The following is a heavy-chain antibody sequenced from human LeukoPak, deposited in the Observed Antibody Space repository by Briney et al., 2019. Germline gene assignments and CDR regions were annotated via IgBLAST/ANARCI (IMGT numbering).Heavy chain of an antibody. CDR3: ARDRSPEWLSRTAYFDY. V-gene: IGHV1-2*06. CDR1: GYTFTGYY. D-gene: IGHD3-3*01. Sequence: ASVKVSCKASGYTFTGYYMHWVRQAPGQGLEWMGRINPNSGGTNYAQKFQGRVTMTRDTSISTAYMELSRLRSDDTAVYYCARDRSPEWLSRTAYFDYWGQGTLVTVSS. CDR2: INPNSGGT. J-gene: IGHJ4*02.